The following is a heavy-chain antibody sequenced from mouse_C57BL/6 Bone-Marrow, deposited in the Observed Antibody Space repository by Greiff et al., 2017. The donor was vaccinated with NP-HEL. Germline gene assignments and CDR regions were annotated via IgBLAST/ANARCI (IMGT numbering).Heavy chain of an antibody. CDR3: TRSVGLRRDYYAMDY. CDR2: IYPGNSDT. Sequence: EVQLQQSGTVLARPGASVKMSCKTSGYTFTSYWMHWVKQRPGQGLEWIGAIYPGNSDTSYNQKFKGKAKLTAVTSASTAYMELSSLTNEDSAVYCCTRSVGLRRDYYAMDYWGQGTSVTVSS. J-gene: IGHJ4*01. CDR1: GYTFTSYW. D-gene: IGHD2-4*01. V-gene: IGHV1-5*01.